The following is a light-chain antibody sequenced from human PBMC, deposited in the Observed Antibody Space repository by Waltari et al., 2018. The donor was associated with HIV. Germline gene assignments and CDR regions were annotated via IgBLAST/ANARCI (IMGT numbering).Light chain of an antibody. Sequence: QSVLTQPPSASGTPGQRVIISCSGSSFNIGRNFVSWYQQLPGTAPQVLIFRDNQRPSGVPDRFSGSKSGASASLAISGLRSEDEADYYCAAWDDSLRGSYVFGPGTKVTVL. CDR1: SFNIGRNF. CDR3: AAWDDSLRGSYV. J-gene: IGLJ1*01. CDR2: RDN. V-gene: IGLV1-47*01.